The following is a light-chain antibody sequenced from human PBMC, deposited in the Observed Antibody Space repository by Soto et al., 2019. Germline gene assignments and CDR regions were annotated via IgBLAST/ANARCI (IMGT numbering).Light chain of an antibody. Sequence: ALTQPPSASGSPGQSVTISCTGTSSDVGGYNYVSWYQQHPGKAPKLMIYEVSKRPSGVPDRFSGSKSGNTASLTVSGLQGEDEADYYCSSYAGTYVVFGGGTKLTVL. CDR3: SSYAGTYVV. CDR1: SSDVGGYNY. V-gene: IGLV2-8*01. CDR2: EVS. J-gene: IGLJ2*01.